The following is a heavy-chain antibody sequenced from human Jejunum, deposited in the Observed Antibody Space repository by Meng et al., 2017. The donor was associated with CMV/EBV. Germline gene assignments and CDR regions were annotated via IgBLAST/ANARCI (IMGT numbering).Heavy chain of an antibody. CDR3: TKKAEYGDYTQWFDP. CDR2: RRGSNNNK. Sequence: FGGDAMSWGRRPPGGGGEGVSSRRGSNNNKLYEDAEKGGITISKNNNKNILYLQMNSLRGEDTALYYCTKKAEYGDYTQWFDPWGQGTLVTVSS. D-gene: IGHD4-17*01. CDR1: FGGDA. V-gene: IGHV3-23*01. J-gene: IGHJ5*02.